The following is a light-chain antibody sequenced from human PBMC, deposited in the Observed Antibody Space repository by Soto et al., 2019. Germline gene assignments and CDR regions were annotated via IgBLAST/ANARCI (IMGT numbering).Light chain of an antibody. CDR2: GAS. CDR3: QQSYNALVFI. Sequence: DIQMPQSRSALSASVGDRVTITCRSNQRICNYLNWYQHEIEKSPLLLIYGASSLQSWVPSRFSGSGSGANFTLTISGRQSAALATYYCQQSYNALVFIFGPGTKVGTK. CDR1: QRICNY. J-gene: IGKJ3*01. V-gene: IGKV1-39*01.